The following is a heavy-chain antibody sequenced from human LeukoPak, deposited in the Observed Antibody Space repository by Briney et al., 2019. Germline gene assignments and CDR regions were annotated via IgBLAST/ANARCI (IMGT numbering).Heavy chain of an antibody. CDR3: ATDFYDST. CDR2: IRSNSDGGTI. J-gene: IGHJ5*02. V-gene: IGHV3-15*07. CDR1: GFTFSNAW. D-gene: IGHD3-22*01. Sequence: GGSLRLSCATSGFTFSNAWMNWVRQAPGKGLEWVGRIRSNSDGGTIDYAAPVKGRFTLSSDDSKTTLYLQMNSLQTEDTAVYYCATDFYDSTWGQGTLVTVSS.